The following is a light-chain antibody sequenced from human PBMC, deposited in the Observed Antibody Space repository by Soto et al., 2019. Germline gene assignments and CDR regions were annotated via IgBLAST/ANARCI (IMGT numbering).Light chain of an antibody. V-gene: IGKV1-5*03. CDR2: KAS. CDR3: QQYNTYPWT. CDR1: QSINNR. Sequence: DIQMTQSPSTLSASVGDRVTITCRASQSINNRLVWYQQKPGIAPILLIYKASSLQSGVPSRFSGSGSGTEFNFTISSLQPADFATYYCQQYNTYPWTFGDGTKVEI. J-gene: IGKJ1*01.